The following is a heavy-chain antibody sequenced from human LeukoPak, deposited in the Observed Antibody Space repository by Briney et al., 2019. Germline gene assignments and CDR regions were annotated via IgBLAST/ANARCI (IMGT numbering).Heavy chain of an antibody. CDR3: ARELYSIVDY. D-gene: IGHD2-8*01. Sequence: PSETLSLTCTVSGGSISSGGYYWSWIRQHPGKGLEWMGYIDYSGSTYYNPSLKSRVTISRDTSKNQFSLKLSSVTAADTAVYYCARELYSIVDYWGQGTLVTVSS. V-gene: IGHV4-31*03. CDR2: IDYSGST. J-gene: IGHJ4*02. CDR1: GGSISSGGYY.